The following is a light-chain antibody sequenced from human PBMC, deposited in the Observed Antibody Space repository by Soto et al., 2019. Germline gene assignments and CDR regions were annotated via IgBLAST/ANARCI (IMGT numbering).Light chain of an antibody. V-gene: IGKV3-15*01. J-gene: IGKJ1*01. CDR1: QSISDT. Sequence: MTQSPSTLSGSVGDRVTITCRASQSISDTLAWYQQKPGQAPRLLIHGASTRATGFPARFSGSGSGTDFTLTISSLQSEDFAVYYCQQYNNWPWTFGQGTKVDI. CDR2: GAS. CDR3: QQYNNWPWT.